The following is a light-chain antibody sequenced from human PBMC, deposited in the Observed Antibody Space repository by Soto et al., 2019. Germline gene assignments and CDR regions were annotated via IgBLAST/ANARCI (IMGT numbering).Light chain of an antibody. CDR2: EAS. V-gene: IGKV1-33*01. CDR1: QDISHY. J-gene: IGKJ4*01. Sequence: DIQMTQSPSSLSASVGDRVTITCQASQDISHYLNWYQQKPGKAPKLLMYEASNLETGVPSRFSGSGAGTDFSFTISSLQPEDIATYYCQQYDNLPFTFGGGTRVEIK. CDR3: QQYDNLPFT.